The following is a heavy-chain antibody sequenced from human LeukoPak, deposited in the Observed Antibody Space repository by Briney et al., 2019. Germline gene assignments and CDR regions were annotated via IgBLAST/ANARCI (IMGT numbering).Heavy chain of an antibody. V-gene: IGHV1-2*02. J-gene: IGHJ5*02. CDR3: ARDIPYYDILTGYYP. D-gene: IGHD3-9*01. Sequence: ASVKVSCKASGYTFTGYYMHWVRQAPGQGLEWMGWINPNSGGTNYAQKFQGRVTMTRDTSISTAYMELSRLRSDDTAVYYCARDIPYYDILTGYYPRGQGTLVTVSS. CDR2: INPNSGGT. CDR1: GYTFTGYY.